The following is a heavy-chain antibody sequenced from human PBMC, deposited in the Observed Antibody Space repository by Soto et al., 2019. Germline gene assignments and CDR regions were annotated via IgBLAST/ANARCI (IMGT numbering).Heavy chain of an antibody. V-gene: IGHV4-31*03. J-gene: IGHJ4*02. CDR2: IYYSGST. CDR3: ARDLTYYDILTGYPS. Sequence: PSETLSLTCTVSGGSISSGGYYWSWIRHHPGKGLEWIGYIYYSGSTYYNPSLKSRVTISVDTSKNQFSLKLSSVTAADTAVYYCARDLTYYDILTGYPSWGQGTLVTVSS. D-gene: IGHD3-9*01. CDR1: GGSISSGGYY.